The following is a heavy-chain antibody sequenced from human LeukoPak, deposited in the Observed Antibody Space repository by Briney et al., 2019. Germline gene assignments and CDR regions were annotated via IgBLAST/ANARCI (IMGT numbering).Heavy chain of an antibody. CDR3: ATGYSSGWSARFDP. V-gene: IGHV4-38-2*01. CDR2: IYHSGST. CDR1: RYSSSSGYY. Sequence: SETLSLTCAVSRYSSSSGYYWGWIRQPPGKGLEWIGSIYHSGSTYYNPSLKSRVTISVDTSKNQFSLKLSSVTAADTAVYYCATGYSSGWSARFDPWGQGTLVTVSS. J-gene: IGHJ5*02. D-gene: IGHD6-19*01.